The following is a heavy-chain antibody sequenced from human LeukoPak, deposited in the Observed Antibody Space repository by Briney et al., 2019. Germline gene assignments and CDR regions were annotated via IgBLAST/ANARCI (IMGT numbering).Heavy chain of an antibody. CDR3: ARDRDEVGATDAFDI. CDR1: GYTFTGYY. J-gene: IGHJ3*02. V-gene: IGHV1-2*02. Sequence: GASVKVSCKASGYTFTGYYMHWVRQAPGQGLEWMGWINPNSGGTNYAQKFQGRVTMTRDTSISTAYMELSRLRSDDTAVYYCARDRDEVGATDAFDIWGQGTMVTVSS. CDR2: INPNSGGT. D-gene: IGHD1-26*01.